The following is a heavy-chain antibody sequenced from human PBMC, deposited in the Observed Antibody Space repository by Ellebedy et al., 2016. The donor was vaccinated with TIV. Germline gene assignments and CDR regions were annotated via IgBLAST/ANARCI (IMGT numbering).Heavy chain of an antibody. CDR3: AKFPYYYDSSGYSF. V-gene: IGHV3-30*02. D-gene: IGHD3-22*01. J-gene: IGHJ4*02. CDR2: VWYDGSDK. CDR1: GFTFSTYG. Sequence: GESLKISCAASGFTFSTYGLHLVRQAPGKGLEWVAVVWYDGSDKYYADSVKGRFTISRDNSKNTLYLRMNSLRAEETAVYYCAKFPYYYDSSGYSFWGQGTLVTVSS.